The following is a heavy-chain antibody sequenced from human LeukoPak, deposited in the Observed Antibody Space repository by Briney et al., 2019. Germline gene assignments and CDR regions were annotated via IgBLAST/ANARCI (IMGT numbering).Heavy chain of an antibody. CDR1: GFTFSSYD. CDR2: IGTAGEI. J-gene: IGHJ2*01. Sequence: GGSMRLSCAASGFTFSSYDIHWVRQATGKGLEWVSGIGTAGEIYYPGSVKGRFTISRENAKNSLYLQMNSLRAGDTAVYYCARAAYSSTWYSRYFDLWGRGTLVTVSS. V-gene: IGHV3-13*01. D-gene: IGHD6-13*01. CDR3: ARAAYSSTWYSRYFDL.